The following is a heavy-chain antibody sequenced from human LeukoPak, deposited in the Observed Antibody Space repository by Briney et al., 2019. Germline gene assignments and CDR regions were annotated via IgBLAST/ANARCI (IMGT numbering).Heavy chain of an antibody. Sequence: ASVKVSCKASGYTFIGYYMHWVRQAPGQGLEWMGIINPSGGSTSYAQKFQGRVTMTRDMSTSTVYMELSSLRSEDTAVYYCARVDFWSGYSKYYFDYWGQGTLVTVSS. D-gene: IGHD3-3*01. CDR2: INPSGGST. V-gene: IGHV1-46*01. CDR3: ARVDFWSGYSKYYFDY. CDR1: GYTFIGYY. J-gene: IGHJ4*02.